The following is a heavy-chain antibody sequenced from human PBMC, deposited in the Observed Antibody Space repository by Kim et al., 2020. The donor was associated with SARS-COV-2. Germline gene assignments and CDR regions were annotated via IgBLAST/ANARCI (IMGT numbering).Heavy chain of an antibody. V-gene: IGHV3-30*18. Sequence: GGSLRLSCAASGFTFSSYGMHWVRQAPGKGLEWVAVISYDGSNKYYADSVKGRFTISRDNSKNTLYLQMNSLRAEDTAVYYCAKGAVAGYRYYFDYWGQG. CDR1: GFTFSSYG. J-gene: IGHJ4*02. CDR2: ISYDGSNK. D-gene: IGHD6-19*01. CDR3: AKGAVAGYRYYFDY.